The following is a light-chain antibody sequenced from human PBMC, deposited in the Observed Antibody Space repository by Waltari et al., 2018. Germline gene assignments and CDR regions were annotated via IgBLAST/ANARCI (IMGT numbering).Light chain of an antibody. CDR2: DVT. V-gene: IGLV2-11*01. CDR3: CSYAGTWV. CDR1: GSDVGDHNY. J-gene: IGLJ3*02. Sequence: QSALTQPRPVSGPPGQSVTISCTGSGSDVGDHNYVSWYQQHPGKAPKVVIYDVTNRPSGVPDRFSGSRSGNSASLTISGLQAEDEADYYCCSYAGTWVFGGGTKLTVL.